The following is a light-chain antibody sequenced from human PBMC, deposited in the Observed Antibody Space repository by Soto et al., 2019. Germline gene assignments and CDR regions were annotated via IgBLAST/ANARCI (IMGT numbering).Light chain of an antibody. Sequence: QSVLTQPASVSGSPGQSITISCTGTSSDVGAYNYVSWYQQHPGKVPKLMIYDVSDRPSGVSNRFCGYKSGYASSLTISGLQAEDEADYYCSSVTRSNSYVFGNGTKLTVL. CDR2: DVS. J-gene: IGLJ1*01. CDR1: SSDVGAYNY. V-gene: IGLV2-14*03. CDR3: SSVTRSNSYV.